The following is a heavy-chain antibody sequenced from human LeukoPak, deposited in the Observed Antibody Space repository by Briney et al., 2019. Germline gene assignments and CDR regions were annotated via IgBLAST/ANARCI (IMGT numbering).Heavy chain of an antibody. D-gene: IGHD4-11*01. V-gene: IGHV3-30*02. J-gene: IGHJ6*03. Sequence: GESLRLSCAPSKFTFSSYGMHWVSQAPGEGLEWVAFIRYVGSDNYYADSVKGRFSISRGNSKNSLYLQMNSLRAEDTTLYYCSRVEAVTTSLYKDYYYYFYMDVWGKGTTVTVSS. CDR2: IRYVGSDN. CDR1: KFTFSSYG. CDR3: SRVEAVTTSLYKDYYYYFYMDV.